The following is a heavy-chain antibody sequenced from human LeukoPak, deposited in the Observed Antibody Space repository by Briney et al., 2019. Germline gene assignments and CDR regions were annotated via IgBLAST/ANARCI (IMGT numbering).Heavy chain of an antibody. V-gene: IGHV4-39*07. Sequence: PSQTLSLTCTVSGGSISSGGYYWSWIRQPPGKGLEWIGSVYHSGSTYYNPSLKSRVTISVDMSKNQFSLKLSSVTAADTAVYYCARGRTSLNIWGQGTMVTVSS. CDR2: VYHSGST. D-gene: IGHD2-2*01. J-gene: IGHJ3*02. CDR3: ARGRTSLNI. CDR1: GGSISSGGYY.